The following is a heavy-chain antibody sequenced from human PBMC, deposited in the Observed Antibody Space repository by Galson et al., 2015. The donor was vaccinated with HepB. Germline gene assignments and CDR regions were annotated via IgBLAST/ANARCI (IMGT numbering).Heavy chain of an antibody. V-gene: IGHV3-15*05. CDR2: IQTKTDGGTT. CDR3: ATGYWEDV. D-gene: IGHD1-14*01. Sequence: SLRLSCAGSGFTFSDAWMTWVRQGPGKGLEWVARIQTKTDGGTTAYATFVEGRFTISSDDSKNTVYLQMNSRKTDDTALYYCATGYWEDVWGQGTTVTVSS. J-gene: IGHJ6*02. CDR1: GFTFSDAW.